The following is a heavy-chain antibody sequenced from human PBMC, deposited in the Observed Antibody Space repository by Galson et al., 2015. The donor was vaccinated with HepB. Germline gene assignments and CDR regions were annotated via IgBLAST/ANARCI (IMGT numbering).Heavy chain of an antibody. D-gene: IGHD2-15*01. J-gene: IGHJ4*02. CDR2: IYSGGGT. Sequence: SLRLSCAASGFTVSRNYMTWVRQAPGKGLEYVSLIYSGGGTDYSDSVKGRFTISRDNSKNTLYLQMNSLRAEDTAVYYCARKTDSVGGGHYWGQGTLVTVSS. V-gene: IGHV3-66*01. CDR3: ARKTDSVGGGHY. CDR1: GFTVSRNY.